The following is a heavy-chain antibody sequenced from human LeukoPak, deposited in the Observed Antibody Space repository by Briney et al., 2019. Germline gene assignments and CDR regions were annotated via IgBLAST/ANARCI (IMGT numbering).Heavy chain of an antibody. CDR1: GFVFSNYA. CDR3: ARVGFSGYDS. V-gene: IGHV3-64*01. Sequence: GGSLRLSCATSGFVFSNYAMNWVRQAPGKGLEYVSAITGDGTTPYYANSVKGRFTISRDNSRNTLYLQMGSLRSEDMAVYYCARVGFSGYDSWGQGTLVAVSS. J-gene: IGHJ5*02. CDR2: ITGDGTTP. D-gene: IGHD5-12*01.